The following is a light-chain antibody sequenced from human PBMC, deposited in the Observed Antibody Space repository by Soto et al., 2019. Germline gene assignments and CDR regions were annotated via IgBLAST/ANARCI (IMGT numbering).Light chain of an antibody. J-gene: IGLJ1*01. V-gene: IGLV2-14*01. Sequence: QSVLTQPASVSGSPGQSITISCTGTSSDVGGYKYVSWYQQHPGEAPKLMIYDVSNRLSGVSNRFSGSKSGNTASLTISGLQAEDEADYYCSSYTSSSTRVFGTGTKVTVL. CDR3: SSYTSSSTRV. CDR2: DVS. CDR1: SSDVGGYKY.